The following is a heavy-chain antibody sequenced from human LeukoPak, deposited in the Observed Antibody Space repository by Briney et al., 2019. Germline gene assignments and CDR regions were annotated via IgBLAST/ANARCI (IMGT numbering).Heavy chain of an antibody. D-gene: IGHD6-13*01. CDR3: ARADIAAAGRRSAFDI. CDR2: IYYSGST. J-gene: IGHJ3*02. Sequence: PSETLSLTCTVSGGSISTSSYYWGWIRQPPGKGLEWIGSIYYSGSTYYNPSLKSRVTISVDTSKNQFSLKLSSVTAADTAVYYCARADIAAAGRRSAFDIWGQGTMVTVSS. V-gene: IGHV4-39*07. CDR1: GGSISTSSYY.